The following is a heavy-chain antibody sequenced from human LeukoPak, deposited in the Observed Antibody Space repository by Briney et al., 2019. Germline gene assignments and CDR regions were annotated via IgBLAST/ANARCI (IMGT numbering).Heavy chain of an antibody. CDR1: GGSISSGTFY. V-gene: IGHV4-61*02. Sequence: SETLSLTCTVSGGSISSGTFYWSWIRQPAGMGLEWIGRIFTSGRTDYNPSLKSRVTISVDTSKNQFSLKLSSVTAADTAVYYCARLGDSSGYYAFDYWGQGTLVTVSS. J-gene: IGHJ4*02. D-gene: IGHD3-22*01. CDR3: ARLGDSSGYYAFDY. CDR2: IFTSGRT.